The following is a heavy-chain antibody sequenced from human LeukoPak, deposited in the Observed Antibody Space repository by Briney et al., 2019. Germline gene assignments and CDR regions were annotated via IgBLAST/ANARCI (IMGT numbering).Heavy chain of an antibody. Sequence: WEPLSLPCTVSGDPISIDYYWDWIRQPPGKGLGGIGISYHGGSGSTYYNPSLKSRVTISGDTSKNQFSLKLSSVTAADTAVYYCARVWSHSSSWYFSGAFDIWGQGTMVTISS. J-gene: IGHJ3*02. CDR1: GDPISIDYY. CDR3: ARVWSHSSSWYFSGAFDI. V-gene: IGHV4-38-2*02. CDR2: SYHGGSGST. D-gene: IGHD6-13*01.